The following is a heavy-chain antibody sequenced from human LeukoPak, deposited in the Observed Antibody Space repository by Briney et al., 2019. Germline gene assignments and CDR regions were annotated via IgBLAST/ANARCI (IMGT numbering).Heavy chain of an antibody. CDR2: LTGSGDNT. CDR3: AKDPSSGWYSFNY. V-gene: IGHV3-23*01. CDR1: GFTFSSYG. J-gene: IGHJ4*02. D-gene: IGHD6-19*01. Sequence: PGGSLRLSCAASGFTFSSYGMSWVRQAPGKGLEWVSALTGSGDNTYYADSVKGRFTISRDNSKNTLYLQMNSLRAEDTAVYYCAKDPSSGWYSFNYWGQGTLVAVSS.